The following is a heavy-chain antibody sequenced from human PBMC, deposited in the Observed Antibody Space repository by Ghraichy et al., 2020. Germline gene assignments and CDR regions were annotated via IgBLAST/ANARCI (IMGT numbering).Heavy chain of an antibody. J-gene: IGHJ4*02. V-gene: IGHV3-23*01. D-gene: IGHD6-13*01. CDR2: INGRGAKT. CDR1: GFTFSNYA. CDR3: AKEQGSAGFDY. Sequence: GGSLRLSCAASGFTFSNYAMSWVRQAPGKGLEWVSAINGRGAKTYYADSVEGRFTISRANSKNKLYLQMNSLGAEDTAVYYCAKEQGSAGFDYWGQGTLVTVSS.